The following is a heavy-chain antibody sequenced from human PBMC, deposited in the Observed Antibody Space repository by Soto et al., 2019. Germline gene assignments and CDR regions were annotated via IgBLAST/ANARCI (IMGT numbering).Heavy chain of an antibody. D-gene: IGHD5-12*01. V-gene: IGHV1-18*01. Sequence: ASVKVSCKASGYTFFTYDISWVRQAPGQGLEWMGWISTYSGDTKYAQKFQGRVTMTTDASTTTAYLELRSLRSDDTAVYYCARHHGPTTSENWFDPWGQGTLVTVSS. CDR1: GYTFFTYD. J-gene: IGHJ5*02. CDR3: ARHHGPTTSENWFDP. CDR2: ISTYSGDT.